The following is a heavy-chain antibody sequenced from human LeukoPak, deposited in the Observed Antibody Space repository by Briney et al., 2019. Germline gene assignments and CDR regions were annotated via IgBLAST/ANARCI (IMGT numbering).Heavy chain of an antibody. CDR1: GFTFSSYA. CDR2: ISDSGGNT. Sequence: GGSLRLSCAASGFTFSSYAMSWVRQAPGKGLEWVSSISDSGGNTYYADSVKGRFTISRDNSKNTLYLQMNSLRAEDTAVYYCAKTFGAIDPFEYWGQGTLVTVSS. V-gene: IGHV3-23*01. CDR3: AKTFGAIDPFEY. D-gene: IGHD2/OR15-2a*01. J-gene: IGHJ4*02.